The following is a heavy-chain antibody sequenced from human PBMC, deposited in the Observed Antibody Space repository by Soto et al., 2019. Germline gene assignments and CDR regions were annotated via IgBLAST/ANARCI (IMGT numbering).Heavy chain of an antibody. CDR3: AREGYYEFDY. CDR2: IIPILGIA. CDR1: GYTFTSYG. D-gene: IGHD3-3*01. Sequence: SVKVSCKASGYTFTSYGISWVRQAPGQGLEWMGRIIPILGIANYAQKFQGRVTITADKSTSTAYMELSSLRSEDTAVYYCAREGYYEFDYWGQGTLVTVSS. V-gene: IGHV1-69*04. J-gene: IGHJ4*02.